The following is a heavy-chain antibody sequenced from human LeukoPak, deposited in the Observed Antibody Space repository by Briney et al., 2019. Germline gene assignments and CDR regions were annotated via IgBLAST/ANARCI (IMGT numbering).Heavy chain of an antibody. CDR1: GFTFSKYW. CDR2: INTDGTVT. J-gene: IGHJ4*02. D-gene: IGHD6-19*01. Sequence: GGSLRLSCAASGFTFSKYWMLWVRQAPGKGLESVSRINTDGTVTTYADSVKGRFTVSRDNADNKMFLQMNSVRDEDTAVSYCATKQWLAPPPDSWGQGTPVTVSS. CDR3: ATKQWLAPPPDS. V-gene: IGHV3-74*01.